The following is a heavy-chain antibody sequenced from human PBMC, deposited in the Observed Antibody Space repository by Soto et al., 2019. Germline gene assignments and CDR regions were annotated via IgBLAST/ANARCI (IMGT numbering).Heavy chain of an antibody. CDR1: GYRFTSYW. D-gene: IGHD3-22*01. CDR2: IFPSDSDT. Sequence: PGESLKISCRTSGYRFTSYWIAWVRQMPGKGLEWMGIIFPSDSDTRYSPSFQGQVTISSDRSTSTVCLQWASLKASDTAVYFCAKKDKSGYFTWLDPWGQGTLVTVS. J-gene: IGHJ5*02. CDR3: AKKDKSGYFTWLDP. V-gene: IGHV5-51*01.